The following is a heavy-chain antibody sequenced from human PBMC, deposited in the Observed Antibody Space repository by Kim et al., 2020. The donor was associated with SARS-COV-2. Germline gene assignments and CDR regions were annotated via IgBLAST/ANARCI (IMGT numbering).Heavy chain of an antibody. CDR2: INHSGST. Sequence: SETLSLTCAVYGGSFSGYYWSWIRQPPGKGLEWIGEINHSGSTNYNPSLKSRVTISVDTSKNQFSLKLSSVTAADTAVYYCARSGSLPPYYYYGMDVWGQGTTVTVSS. CDR3: ARSGSLPPYYYYGMDV. J-gene: IGHJ6*02. CDR1: GGSFSGYY. D-gene: IGHD6-25*01. V-gene: IGHV4-34*01.